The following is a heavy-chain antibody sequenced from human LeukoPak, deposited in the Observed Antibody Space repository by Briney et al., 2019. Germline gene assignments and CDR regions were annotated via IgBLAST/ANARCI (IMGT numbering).Heavy chain of an antibody. J-gene: IGHJ2*01. CDR2: IYRSGST. V-gene: IGHV4-4*02. CDR3: ARDRGFYYDSTYPYWYFDL. D-gene: IGHD3-22*01. Sequence: PSGTLSLTCTVSGGSISSNTWWSWVRQPPGKGLEWIGEIYRSGSTNYNPSLKSRVTMSVDRSKNQFSLKLSSVTAADTAVYYCARDRGFYYDSTYPYWYFDLWGRGTLVTVSS. CDR1: GGSISSNTW.